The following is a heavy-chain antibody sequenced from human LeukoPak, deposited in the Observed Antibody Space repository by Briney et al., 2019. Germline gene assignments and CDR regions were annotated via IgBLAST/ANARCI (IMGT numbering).Heavy chain of an antibody. Sequence: ASVKASCKGSGATLSKISIVWVRQAPGKVLEWMGGFCHKNGETLNAQRLQGRINMNEDTETDSAYMEMSSLISEDTAVYYCATGAIVYAYWGQGTLVTVSS. CDR3: ATGAIVYAY. CDR1: GATLSKIS. J-gene: IGHJ4*02. D-gene: IGHD3-9*01. V-gene: IGHV1-24*01. CDR2: FCHKNGET.